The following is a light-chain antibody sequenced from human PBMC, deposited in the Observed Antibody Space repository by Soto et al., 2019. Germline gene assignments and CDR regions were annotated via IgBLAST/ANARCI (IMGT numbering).Light chain of an antibody. CDR1: SRDVDGYNY. V-gene: IGLV2-14*01. CDR3: CSYTTSNTRQIV. Sequence: QSVLTQPASVSGSPGQSITISCTGTSRDVDGYNYVSWYQQHPGKATKFMIYDVSNRSSGVSNRFSGSKSGNTASLTISGLQAEDEADYYCCSYTTSNTRQIVFGTGTKVTVL. CDR2: DVS. J-gene: IGLJ1*01.